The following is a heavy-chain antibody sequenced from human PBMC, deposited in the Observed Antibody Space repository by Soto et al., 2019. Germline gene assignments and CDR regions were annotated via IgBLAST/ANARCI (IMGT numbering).Heavy chain of an antibody. J-gene: IGHJ5*02. D-gene: IGHD3-10*01. V-gene: IGHV4-59*12. CDR1: GGSISSYY. CDR2: IYHSGST. Sequence: ETLSLTCTVSGGSISSYYWSWIRQPPGKGLEWIGYIYHSGSTYYNPSLESRVTISLDTSKNHFSLKLSSVTAADTAVYYCARSNGSGNYYGVPSNWFDPWGQGTLVTVSS. CDR3: ARSNGSGNYYGVPSNWFDP.